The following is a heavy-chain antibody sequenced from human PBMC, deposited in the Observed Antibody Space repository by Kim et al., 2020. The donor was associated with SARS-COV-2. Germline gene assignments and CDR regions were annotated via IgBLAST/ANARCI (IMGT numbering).Heavy chain of an antibody. J-gene: IGHJ4*02. D-gene: IGHD3-22*01. Sequence: YSPSLKSRVTISVDTSKNQFSLKLSAVTAADTAVYYCARVKVSSGYYPDYWGQGTLVTVSS. CDR3: ARVKVSSGYYPDY. V-gene: IGHV4-39*01.